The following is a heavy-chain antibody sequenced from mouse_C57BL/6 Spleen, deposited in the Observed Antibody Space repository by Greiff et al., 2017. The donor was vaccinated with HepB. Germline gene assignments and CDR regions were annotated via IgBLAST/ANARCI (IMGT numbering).Heavy chain of an antibody. D-gene: IGHD2-4*01. J-gene: IGHJ4*01. CDR2: ISYDGSN. Sequence: EVQLQQSGPGLVKPSQSLSLTCSVTGYSITSGYYWNWIRQFPGNKLEWMGYISYDGSNNYNPSLKNRISIPRDTSKNQFFLKLNSVTTEDTATYYCARAGDYDAEVDYWGQGTSVTVSS. CDR3: ARAGDYDAEVDY. CDR1: GYSITSGYY. V-gene: IGHV3-6*01.